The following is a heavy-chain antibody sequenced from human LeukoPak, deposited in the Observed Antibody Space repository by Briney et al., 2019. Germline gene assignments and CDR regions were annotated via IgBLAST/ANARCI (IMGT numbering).Heavy chain of an antibody. CDR3: ARVDYDVSTGYQNYFEF. J-gene: IGHJ4*02. D-gene: IGHD3-9*01. Sequence: GGSLRLSCAASGFTFSSYSMNWVRQAPGKGLEWVSSISSSSAYINYADSVKGRFTISRDNAKNSLYLQMNRLRAEDMAVYYCARVDYDVSTGYQNYFEFWGQGTLVTVSS. CDR1: GFTFSSYS. V-gene: IGHV3-21*01. CDR2: ISSSSAYI.